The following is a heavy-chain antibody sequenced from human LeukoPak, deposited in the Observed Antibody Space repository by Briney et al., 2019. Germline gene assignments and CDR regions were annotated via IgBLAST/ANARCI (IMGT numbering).Heavy chain of an antibody. Sequence: PGGSLRLSCAASGFTVSSNYMSWVRQAPGKGLEWVSVIYSCGATAYADSVKGRFTISRDTSKNTLYLQMNSLRAEDTAVYYCAREGGDSMVQGVIADWGQGTLVTVSS. D-gene: IGHD3-10*01. CDR1: GFTVSSNY. J-gene: IGHJ4*02. V-gene: IGHV3-53*01. CDR2: IYSCGAT. CDR3: AREGGDSMVQGVIAD.